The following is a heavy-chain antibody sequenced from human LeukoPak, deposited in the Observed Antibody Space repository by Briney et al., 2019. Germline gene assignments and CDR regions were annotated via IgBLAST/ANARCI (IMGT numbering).Heavy chain of an antibody. V-gene: IGHV3-23*01. J-gene: IGHJ3*02. D-gene: IGHD3-10*01. CDR1: GFTFSSYA. Sequence: GGSLRLSCAASGFTFSSYAMSWVRQAPGKGLEWVSTISSSGGSTYYTDSVKGRFTISRDNSKNTLYLQMNSLRAEDTAVYSCAKDLRSYYGSGSYYPDAFDIWGQGTMVTVSS. CDR2: ISSSGGST. CDR3: AKDLRSYYGSGSYYPDAFDI.